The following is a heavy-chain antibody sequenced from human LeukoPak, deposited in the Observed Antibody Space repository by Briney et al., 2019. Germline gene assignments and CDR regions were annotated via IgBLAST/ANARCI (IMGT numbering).Heavy chain of an antibody. CDR3: AGGGQWLAFDS. CDR2: LYHSGTT. Sequence: SETLSLTCSVSGGSISSYYWSWIRQPPGKGLEWIGCLYHSGTTTYNPSLKSRITISVDTSRNQFSLKLNSMTAADTALYFCAGGGQWLAFDSWGQGTLVTVSS. D-gene: IGHD6-19*01. J-gene: IGHJ4*02. CDR1: GGSISSYY. V-gene: IGHV4-59*01.